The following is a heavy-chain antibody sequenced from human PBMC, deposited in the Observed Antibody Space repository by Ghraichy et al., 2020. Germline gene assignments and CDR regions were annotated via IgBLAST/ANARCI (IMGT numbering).Heavy chain of an antibody. CDR1: GFAFSKTW. CDR3: TTDPRT. CDR2: AKSENDGGTT. J-gene: IGHJ4*02. V-gene: IGHV3-15*01. D-gene: IGHD1/OR15-1a*01. Sequence: GGSLRLSCVASGFAFSKTWMSWVRQAPGKGLEWVGRAKSENDGGTTDYAAPVKGRSTDSRDDLKSTVYLQMTNLKTEDTGVYYCTTDPRTWGKGTLVIVSS.